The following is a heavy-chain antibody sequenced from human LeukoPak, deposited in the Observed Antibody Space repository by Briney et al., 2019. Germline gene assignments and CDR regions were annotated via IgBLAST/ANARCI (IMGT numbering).Heavy chain of an antibody. J-gene: IGHJ6*03. Sequence: ASVKASCKASGYTFTSYGISWVRQAPGQGLEWMGWISAYNGNTKYAQRLQGRVTMTTDTSTTTAYVELRSLRSDDTAVYYCARLGYCSGGSCYYYYYMDVWGKGTTVTVSS. CDR1: GYTFTSYG. CDR2: ISAYNGNT. V-gene: IGHV1-18*01. CDR3: ARLGYCSGGSCYYYYYMDV. D-gene: IGHD2-15*01.